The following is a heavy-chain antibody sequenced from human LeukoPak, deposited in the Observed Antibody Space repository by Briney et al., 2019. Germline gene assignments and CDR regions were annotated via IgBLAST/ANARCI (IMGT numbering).Heavy chain of an antibody. D-gene: IGHD6-19*01. J-gene: IGHJ4*02. CDR2: ISYDGSNQ. Sequence: PGGSLRLSCAASGFTFSSYAMHWVRQAPGKGLEWVAVISYDGSNQYYADSVKGPFTISRDNSKNTLYMQMNRLRAEDTAVYYCERDGGPGSGWSDFDYWGQGTLVTVSS. CDR3: ERDGGPGSGWSDFDY. CDR1: GFTFSSYA. V-gene: IGHV3-30-3*01.